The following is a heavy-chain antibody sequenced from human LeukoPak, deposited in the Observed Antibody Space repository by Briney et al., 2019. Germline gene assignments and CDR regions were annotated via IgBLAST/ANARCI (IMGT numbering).Heavy chain of an antibody. V-gene: IGHV3-7*03. CDR2: IKEDGSEK. CDR3: AKDMDTAMVGGPFDY. D-gene: IGHD5-18*01. J-gene: IGHJ4*02. CDR1: GFTFSRYW. Sequence: GGSLRLSCAASGFTFSRYWMSWGRQAPGKGGEGVADIKEDGSEKEYVDSGKGRFTISRDNPKNSLYLQMNSLRAEDTAVYYCAKDMDTAMVGGPFDYWGQGTLVTVSS.